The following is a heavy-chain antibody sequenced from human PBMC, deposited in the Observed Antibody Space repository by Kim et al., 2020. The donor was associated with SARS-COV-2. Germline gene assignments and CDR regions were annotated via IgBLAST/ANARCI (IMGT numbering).Heavy chain of an antibody. CDR3: ARRPYRLYSSGWHYFDY. Sequence: ASVKVSCKASGYTFTSYGISWVRQAPGQGLEWMGWISAYNGNTNYAQKLQGRVTMTTDTSTSTAYMELRSLRSDDTAVYYCARRPYRLYSSGWHYFDYWGQGTLVTVSS. CDR2: ISAYNGNT. CDR1: GYTFTSYG. V-gene: IGHV1-18*01. D-gene: IGHD6-19*01. J-gene: IGHJ4*02.